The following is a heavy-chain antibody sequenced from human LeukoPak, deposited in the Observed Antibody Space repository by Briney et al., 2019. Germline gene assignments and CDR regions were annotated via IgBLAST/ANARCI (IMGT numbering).Heavy chain of an antibody. Sequence: LTGGSLRLSCAASGFTFSSYAMLWVRQAPGKGLEWVAVISYDGSNKYYADSVKGRFTISRDNSKNTLYLQMNSLRAEDTAVYYCARGDNWNYYYYYYYGMDVWGQGTTVTVSS. V-gene: IGHV3-30-3*01. CDR2: ISYDGSNK. J-gene: IGHJ6*02. CDR1: GFTFSSYA. CDR3: ARGDNWNYYYYYYYGMDV. D-gene: IGHD1-7*01.